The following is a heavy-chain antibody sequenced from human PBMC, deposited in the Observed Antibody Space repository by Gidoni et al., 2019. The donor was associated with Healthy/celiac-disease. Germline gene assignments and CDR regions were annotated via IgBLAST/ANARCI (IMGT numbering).Heavy chain of an antibody. Sequence: EVQLVESGGGLVQPGGSLRLSCPASGFTFSSYEMNWVRQAPGKGLAWVSYISSSGSTIYYADSVKGRFTISRDNAKNSLYLQMNSLRAEDTAVYYCARELSGGEYGMDVWGQGTTVTVSS. CDR2: ISSSGSTI. J-gene: IGHJ6*02. D-gene: IGHD3-16*01. CDR3: ARELSGGEYGMDV. CDR1: GFTFSSYE. V-gene: IGHV3-48*03.